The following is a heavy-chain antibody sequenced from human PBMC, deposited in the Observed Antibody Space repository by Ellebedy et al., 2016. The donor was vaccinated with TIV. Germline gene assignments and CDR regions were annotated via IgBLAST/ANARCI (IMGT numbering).Heavy chain of an antibody. CDR2: ITWNSRTI. CDR1: GFTFDDYA. D-gene: IGHD6-25*01. Sequence: SLKISCAASGFTFDDYAMHWVRHAPGRGLEWVSGITWNSRTITYADYVRGRFTISRDNAKNSVYLQMNNLRSDDSALYYCAKVGHTSGDLDPWGQGALVAVSS. CDR3: AKVGHTSGDLDP. J-gene: IGHJ5*02. V-gene: IGHV3-9*01.